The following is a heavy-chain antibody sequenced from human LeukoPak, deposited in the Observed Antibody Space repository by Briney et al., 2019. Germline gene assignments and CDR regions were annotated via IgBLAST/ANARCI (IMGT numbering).Heavy chain of an antibody. V-gene: IGHV4-34*01. CDR2: INHSGST. D-gene: IGHD3-16*01. CDR1: GGSFSGYY. CDR3: ARGARPYQYYYYGMDV. Sequence: SETLSLTCAVYGGSFSGYYWSWIRQPPGKGLEWIGEINHSGSTNYNPSLKSRVTISVDTSKNQFSLKLSSVTAADTAVYYCARGARPYQYYYYGMDVWGQGTTVTVSS. J-gene: IGHJ6*02.